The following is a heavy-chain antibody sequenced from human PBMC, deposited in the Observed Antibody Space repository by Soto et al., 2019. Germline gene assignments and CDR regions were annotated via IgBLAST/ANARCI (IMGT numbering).Heavy chain of an antibody. J-gene: IGHJ6*02. CDR3: ARGISGYDDYYYYGMDV. CDR1: GFTFSSYS. D-gene: IGHD5-12*01. V-gene: IGHV3-48*02. Sequence: GGSLRLSCAASGFTFSSYSMNWVRQAPGEGLEWVSYISSRSSTIYYADSVKGRFTISRDNAKNSLYLQMNSLRDEDTAVYYCARGISGYDDYYYYGMDVWGQGTTVTVSS. CDR2: ISSRSSTI.